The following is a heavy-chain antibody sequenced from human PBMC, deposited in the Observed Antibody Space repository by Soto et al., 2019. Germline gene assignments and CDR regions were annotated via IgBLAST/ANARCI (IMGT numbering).Heavy chain of an antibody. CDR2: ISYDGSNK. V-gene: IGHV3-30*18. D-gene: IGHD4-17*01. J-gene: IGHJ4*02. Sequence: GGSLRLSCAASGFTFSSYGMHWVRQAPGKGLEWVAVISYDGSNKYYADSVKGRFTISRDNSKNTLYLQMNSLRAEDTAVYYCAKGQAQDYGDYVGTFQDYWGQGTLVTVSS. CDR1: GFTFSSYG. CDR3: AKGQAQDYGDYVGTFQDY.